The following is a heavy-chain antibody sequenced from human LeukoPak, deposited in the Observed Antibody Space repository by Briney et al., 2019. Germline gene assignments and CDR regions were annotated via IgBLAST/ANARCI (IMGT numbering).Heavy chain of an antibody. J-gene: IGHJ3*02. V-gene: IGHV2-70*11. Sequence: SGPALVKPTQTLTLTCSFSGFSLSTSGMCVSWIRQPPGKALEWRARIDWDDDRYYSTSLKTRLTISKDTSKNQVVLTMTNMDPVDTATYSCARIRGGSSTWTRDAFDIWGQGTMVTVS. CDR1: GFSLSTSGMC. CDR2: IDWDDDR. CDR3: ARIRGGSSTWTRDAFDI. D-gene: IGHD1-26*01.